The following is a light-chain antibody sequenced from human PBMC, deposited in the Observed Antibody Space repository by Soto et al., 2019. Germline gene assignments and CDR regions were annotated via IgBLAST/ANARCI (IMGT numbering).Light chain of an antibody. J-gene: IGKJ2*01. Sequence: EIVLTQSPGTLSLSPGEGATLSCRASQSVASSYLAWYQQKSGQAPRLLIYGASNRATAIPDRFSGSGSGTDFTLTISRLEPEDFAVYFCQQYSSSPFTFGQGTKLDIK. V-gene: IGKV3-20*01. CDR2: GAS. CDR1: QSVASSY. CDR3: QQYSSSPFT.